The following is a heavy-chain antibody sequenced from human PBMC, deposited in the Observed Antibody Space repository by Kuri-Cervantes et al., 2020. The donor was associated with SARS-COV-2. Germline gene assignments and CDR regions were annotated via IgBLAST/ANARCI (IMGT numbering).Heavy chain of an antibody. CDR1: GGTFSSHA. CDR3: ARWVGLEPTGFDY. V-gene: IGHV1-69*05. CDR2: IIPIFGTA. Sequence: SVKVSCKASGGTFSSHAISWVRQAPGQGLEWMGGIIPIFGTANYAQKFQGRVTITTDESTSTAYVELSSLRSEDTAVYYCARWVGLEPTGFDYWGQGTLVTVSS. J-gene: IGHJ4*02. D-gene: IGHD1-1*01.